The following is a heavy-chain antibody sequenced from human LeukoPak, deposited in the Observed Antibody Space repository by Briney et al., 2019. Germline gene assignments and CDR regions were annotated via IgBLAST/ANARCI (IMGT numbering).Heavy chain of an antibody. CDR2: INGDESNT. V-gene: IGHV3-74*01. Sequence: GGSLRLSCAASGFTFSNYWMHWVRQAPGKGLVWVSRINGDESNTNYADSVKGRFTISRDNAKNTLFLQMNSLRAVDTAVYYCARDHGFDFWGQGTMVTVSS. CDR3: ARDHGFDF. CDR1: GFTFSNYW. J-gene: IGHJ3*01.